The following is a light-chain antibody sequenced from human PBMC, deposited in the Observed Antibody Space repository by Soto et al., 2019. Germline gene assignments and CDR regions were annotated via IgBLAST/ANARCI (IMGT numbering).Light chain of an antibody. Sequence: QSVLTQPPSASGTPGQRVTISCSGRSSNIGSNYVYWYQQLPGTAPKLLISDNDKRPSGIPDRFSGSKSGTSATLVITGLQTGDEADYYCGTWDSRMRALFGGGTKLTVL. CDR1: SSNIGSNY. J-gene: IGLJ3*02. CDR2: DND. CDR3: GTWDSRMRAL. V-gene: IGLV1-51*01.